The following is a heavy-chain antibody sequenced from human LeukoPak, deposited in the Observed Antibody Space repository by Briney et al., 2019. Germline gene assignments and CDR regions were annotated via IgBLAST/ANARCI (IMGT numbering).Heavy chain of an antibody. CDR1: GGSISNGVYY. CDR2: IYYSGST. J-gene: IGHJ4*02. Sequence: SETLSLTCTVSGGSISNGVYYWSWIRQHPGKGLEWIGYIYYSGSTYYSPSLKSRLTMSVDTSKNQFSLKLSSVTAADTAVYYCARRGAWSGFYDYWGQGTLVTVSS. CDR3: ARRGAWSGFYDY. V-gene: IGHV4-31*03. D-gene: IGHD3-3*01.